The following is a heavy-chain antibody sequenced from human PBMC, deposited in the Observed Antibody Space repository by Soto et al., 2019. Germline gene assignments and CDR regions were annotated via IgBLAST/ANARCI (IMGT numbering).Heavy chain of an antibody. CDR2: IYYSGST. J-gene: IGHJ4*02. Sequence: SETLSLTCTVSGGSISSYYWSWIRQPPGKGLEWIGYIYYSGSTNYNPSLKSRVTISVDTSKNQFSLKLSSVTAADTAVYYCARASHNSYDSSGYRYYFDYWGQGTLVTVSS. V-gene: IGHV4-59*08. CDR1: GGSISSYY. CDR3: ARASHNSYDSSGYRYYFDY. D-gene: IGHD3-22*01.